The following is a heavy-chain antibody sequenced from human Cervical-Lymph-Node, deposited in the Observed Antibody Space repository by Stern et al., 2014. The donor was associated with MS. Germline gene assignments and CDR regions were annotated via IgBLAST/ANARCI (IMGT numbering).Heavy chain of an antibody. CDR3: ARMYVSLVRTSTSYYFDS. CDR1: GFSLRTSGVG. CDR2: IYWDDDE. J-gene: IGHJ4*02. D-gene: IGHD2-21*01. Sequence: QVTLRESGPALVRPSQTLTLTCDFSGFSLRTSGVGVGWIRQPPGKAFEWLTLIYWDDDERYRPSLRSRLTITKDTSKNQVVLTMTNMAHVDTATYYCARMYVSLVRTSTSYYFDSWGQGTLVTVSS. V-gene: IGHV2-5*02.